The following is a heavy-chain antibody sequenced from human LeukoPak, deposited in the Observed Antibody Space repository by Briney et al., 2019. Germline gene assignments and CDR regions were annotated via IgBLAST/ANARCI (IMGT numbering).Heavy chain of an antibody. CDR1: GGTISSYY. Sequence: SETLSLTCTVSGGTISSYYWSWIRQPAGQGLEWIGRIYTSGSTNYNPSLKSRVTMSVDTSKNQFSLKLSSVTAADTAVYYCASVRWELLFRGLEYFDLWGRGTLVTVSS. V-gene: IGHV4-4*07. CDR3: ASVRWELLFRGLEYFDL. D-gene: IGHD1-26*01. CDR2: IYTSGST. J-gene: IGHJ2*01.